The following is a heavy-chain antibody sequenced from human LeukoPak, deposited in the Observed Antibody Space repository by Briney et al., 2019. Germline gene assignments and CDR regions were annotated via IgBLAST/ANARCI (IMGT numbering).Heavy chain of an antibody. J-gene: IGHJ4*02. Sequence: PGGSLRLSCAASGFTFSFHGMSWVRQAPGKGLEWVSAISGGGDNTYYADSVKGRFTISRDNSKNTLYLQMNSLRAEDTAVYYCARDSSSSSWYGLNFDYWGQGTLVTASS. CDR3: ARDSSSSSWYGLNFDY. CDR2: ISGGGDNT. V-gene: IGHV3-23*01. CDR1: GFTFSFHG. D-gene: IGHD6-13*01.